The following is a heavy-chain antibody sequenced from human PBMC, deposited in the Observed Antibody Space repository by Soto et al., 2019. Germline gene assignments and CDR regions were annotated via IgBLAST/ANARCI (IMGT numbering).Heavy chain of an antibody. CDR2: ISTYNGNA. Sequence: QVHLLQSGAEVKKPGASVKVSCRTSGYTFTSYGITWVRQAPGQGVEWMGWISTYNGNANHAQQLEGRLTITTETSTRTAYMELRSLRSDDTAVYYCARDNRQWRVNDWGQGTLVTVSS. CDR3: ARDNRQWRVND. D-gene: IGHD6-19*01. CDR1: GYTFTSYG. J-gene: IGHJ4*02. V-gene: IGHV1-18*01.